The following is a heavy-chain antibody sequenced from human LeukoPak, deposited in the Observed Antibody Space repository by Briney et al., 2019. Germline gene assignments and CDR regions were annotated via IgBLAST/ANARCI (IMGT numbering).Heavy chain of an antibody. J-gene: IGHJ4*02. CDR1: GFTFSSYA. V-gene: IGHV3-30*04. D-gene: IGHD5-24*01. CDR2: ISYDGSNK. CDR3: ARADGYFGGFDY. Sequence: GGSLRLSCAASGFTFSSYAMHWVRQAPGKGLEWVAVISYDGSNKYYADSVKGRFTISRDNSKNTLYLQMNSLRAEDTAVYYCARADGYFGGFDYWGQGTLVTASS.